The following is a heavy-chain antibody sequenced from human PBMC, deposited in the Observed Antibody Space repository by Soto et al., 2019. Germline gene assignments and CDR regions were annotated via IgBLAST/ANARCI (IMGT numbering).Heavy chain of an antibody. CDR3: ARVRLGATTRYFDF. CDR2: IKNKDNRYTT. CDR1: GFTFSDHY. V-gene: IGHV3-72*01. Sequence: EVQVVESGGGLVQPGGSLRLSCEASGFTFSDHYMDWVRQAPGKGLEWVGRIKNKDNRYTTEYAPSVKGRFTISRDDSNNSLYLQMNSLISEDTALYDCARVRLGATTRYFDFWGRGTLVSVSS. J-gene: IGHJ4*02. D-gene: IGHD1-26*01.